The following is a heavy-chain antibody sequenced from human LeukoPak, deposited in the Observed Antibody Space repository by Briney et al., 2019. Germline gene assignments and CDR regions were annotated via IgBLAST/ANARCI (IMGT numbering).Heavy chain of an antibody. J-gene: IGHJ5*02. CDR2: IWYDGSNK. D-gene: IGHD6-13*01. CDR3: ARDHSAAAVPEDWFDP. V-gene: IGHV3-33*01. CDR1: GFTFSSYG. Sequence: PGRSLRLSCAASGFTFSSYGMHWVRQAPGKGLEWVAAIWYDGSNKYYADSVRGRFTISRDDSKNTLYLQMNSLRAEDTAVYYCARDHSAAAVPEDWFDPWGQGTLVTVSS.